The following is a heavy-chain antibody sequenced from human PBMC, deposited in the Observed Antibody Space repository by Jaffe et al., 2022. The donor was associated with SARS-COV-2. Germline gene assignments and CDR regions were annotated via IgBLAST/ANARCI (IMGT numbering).Heavy chain of an antibody. V-gene: IGHV4-39*01. D-gene: IGHD3-22*01. CDR1: GGSISSGSCY. CDR3: ARHGGDSSDYYYTFDP. J-gene: IGHJ5*02. Sequence: QLQLQESGPGLVKPSETLSLTCIVSGGSISSGSCYWGWIRQPPGKGLEWIGTIYYSGSTYYSPSLKSRVTMSVDTSKNHFSLRLSSVTAADTAVYYCARHGGDSSDYYYTFDPWGQGTLVTVSS. CDR2: IYYSGST.